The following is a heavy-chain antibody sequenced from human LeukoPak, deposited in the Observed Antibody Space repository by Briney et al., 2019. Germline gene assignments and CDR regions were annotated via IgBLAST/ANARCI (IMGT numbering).Heavy chain of an antibody. V-gene: IGHV4-59*02. J-gene: IGHJ4*02. Sequence: SETLSLTCTVSGGSVSSYFWSWIRQPPGKGLEWIGYSFYSGSTNYNPSLKSRVTISVDTSKNQFSLKLTSVTAADTAVYYCARATSTAWFDYWGREPWSPSPQ. CDR1: GGSVSSYF. CDR3: ARATSTAWFDY. CDR2: SFYSGST. D-gene: IGHD2-21*02.